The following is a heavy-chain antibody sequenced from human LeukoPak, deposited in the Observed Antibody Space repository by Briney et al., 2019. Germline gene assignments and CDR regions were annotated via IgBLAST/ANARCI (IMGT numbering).Heavy chain of an antibody. CDR1: GGSISSYY. Sequence: SETLSLTCTVSGGSISSYYWSWIRQPPGKGLEWIGYIYTSGSTNYNPSLKSRVTISVDTSKNQFSQKLSSVTAADTAVYYCARQGGKYYYYMDVWGKGTTVTVSS. CDR3: ARQGGKYYYYMDV. V-gene: IGHV4-4*09. CDR2: IYTSGST. J-gene: IGHJ6*03.